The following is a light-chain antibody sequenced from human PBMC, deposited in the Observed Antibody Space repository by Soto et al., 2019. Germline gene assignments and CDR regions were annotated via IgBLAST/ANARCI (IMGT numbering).Light chain of an antibody. V-gene: IGLV3-21*02. CDR2: DDI. CDR1: NIGGQS. CDR3: QVWDTNSDHVV. J-gene: IGLJ2*01. Sequence: SYELTQPPSVSVAPGQTARITCGGVNIGGQSVHWYQQRPGQAPVVVGYDDIDRPSGLPERFSGSNSGNTATLTISRVEAGDEADYYCQVWDTNSDHVVFGGGTQLTVL.